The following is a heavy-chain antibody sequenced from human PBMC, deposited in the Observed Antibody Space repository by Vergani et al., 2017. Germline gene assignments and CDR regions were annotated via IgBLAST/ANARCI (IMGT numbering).Heavy chain of an antibody. Sequence: EVQLVESGGGLVQPGESLKLSCATSGLTFSDSAIHWVRQTSGKGLEWIGRIRDKAYNYATVYAVSVKGRFTISRDDSKKSAYLQMNGLTTEDTAVYYCFYDLCAGYDSGDVWAKGTTVTVSS. V-gene: IGHV3-73*01. CDR3: FYDLCAGYDSGDV. D-gene: IGHD3-3*01. CDR2: IRDKAYNYAT. CDR1: GLTFSDSA. J-gene: IGHJ6*04.